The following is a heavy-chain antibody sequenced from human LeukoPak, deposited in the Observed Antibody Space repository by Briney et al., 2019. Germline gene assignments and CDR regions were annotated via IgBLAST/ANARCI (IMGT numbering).Heavy chain of an antibody. Sequence: GASVKVSCKASGYTFTSYYMHWVRQAPGQGLEWVGWISAYNGNTNYAQKLQGRVTMTTDTSTSTAYMELRSLRSDDTAVYYCAREGGVTTKFYYWGQGTLVTVSS. CDR1: GYTFTSYY. CDR3: AREGGVTTKFYY. V-gene: IGHV1-18*04. D-gene: IGHD4-17*01. J-gene: IGHJ4*02. CDR2: ISAYNGNT.